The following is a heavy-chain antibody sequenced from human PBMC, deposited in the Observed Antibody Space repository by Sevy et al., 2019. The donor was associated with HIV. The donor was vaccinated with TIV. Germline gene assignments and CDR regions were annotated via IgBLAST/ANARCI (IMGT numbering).Heavy chain of an antibody. D-gene: IGHD6-13*01. V-gene: IGHV1-69*13. CDR2: IIPIFGTA. CDR3: ARDEETAAAGTYLYYYYDGMDV. J-gene: IGHJ6*02. CDR1: GGTFSSYA. Sequence: ASVKVSCKASGGTFSSYAISWVRQAPGQGLEWMGGIIPIFGTANYAQKFQGRVTITADESTSTAYMELSSLRSEDTAVYYCARDEETAAAGTYLYYYYDGMDVWGQGTTVTVSS.